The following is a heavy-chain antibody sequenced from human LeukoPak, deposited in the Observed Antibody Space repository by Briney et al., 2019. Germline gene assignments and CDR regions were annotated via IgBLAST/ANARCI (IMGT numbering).Heavy chain of an antibody. J-gene: IGHJ4*02. D-gene: IGHD6-13*01. CDR2: MSYDGSNK. CDR1: GFTFSNYN. Sequence: PGRSLRLSCAASGFTFSNYNMHWVRQAPGKGLEWGAVMSYDGSNKYYVDPVKGRFTISRDNSKNTLYLQMNSLRAEDTAVYYCAKDRSTSWALDYWGQGTLVTVSS. V-gene: IGHV3-30*18. CDR3: AKDRSTSWALDY.